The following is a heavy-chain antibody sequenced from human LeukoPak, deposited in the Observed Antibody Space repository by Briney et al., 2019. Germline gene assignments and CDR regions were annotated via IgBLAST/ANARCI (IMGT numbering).Heavy chain of an antibody. V-gene: IGHV1-69*05. CDR3: ARDGGSSTIFGVVIPYFDY. CDR1: GGTFSSYA. J-gene: IGHJ4*02. Sequence: SVKVSCKASGGTFSSYAISWVRQAPGQGLEWMGGIIPIFGTANYAQKFQSRVTITTDESTSTAYMELSSLRSEDTAVYYCARDGGSSTIFGVVIPYFDYWGQGTLVTVSS. D-gene: IGHD3-3*01. CDR2: IIPIFGTA.